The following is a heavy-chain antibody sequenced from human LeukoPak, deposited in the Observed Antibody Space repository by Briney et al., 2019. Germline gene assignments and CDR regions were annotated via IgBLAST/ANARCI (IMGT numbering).Heavy chain of an antibody. CDR3: AKGTGINHYHWIDP. Sequence: GESLRLSCAASKVTFSDYAMNWVRQVPGKGLEWVSGISGSGGNTYYADSVKGRFTISRDNSKNTLYLQMNSLRAEDTALYYCAKGTGINHYHWIDPWGQGTQVTVSS. CDR2: ISGSGGNT. CDR1: KVTFSDYA. D-gene: IGHD3/OR15-3a*01. J-gene: IGHJ5*02. V-gene: IGHV3-23*01.